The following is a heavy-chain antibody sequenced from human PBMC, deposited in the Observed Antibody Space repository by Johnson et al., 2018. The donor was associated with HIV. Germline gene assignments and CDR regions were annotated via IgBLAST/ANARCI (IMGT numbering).Heavy chain of an antibody. J-gene: IGHJ3*02. V-gene: IGHV3-30-3*02. D-gene: IGHD1-26*01. CDR2: ISYDGSNE. Sequence: QVLLVESGGGVVQPGGSLRLSCAASGFAFSNYAMHWVRQAPGKGLEWMAIISYDGSNEYYADSVKGRFTISRENSKNSHYLHMNSLRPEDTAVYYCAKTYSGSNRDAFDIWGQGTMVTVSS. CDR3: AKTYSGSNRDAFDI. CDR1: GFAFSNYA.